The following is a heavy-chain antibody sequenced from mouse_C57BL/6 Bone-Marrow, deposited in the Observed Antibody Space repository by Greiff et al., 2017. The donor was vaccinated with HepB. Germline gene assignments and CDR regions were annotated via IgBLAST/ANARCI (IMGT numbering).Heavy chain of an antibody. V-gene: IGHV1-47*01. CDR2: FHPYNDDT. Sequence: QVQLQQSGAELVKPGASVKMSCKASGYTFTTYPIEWMKQNHGKSLEWIGNFHPYNDDTKYNEKFKGKATLTEEKSSSTVYLELSRLTSDDSAVYYCARRVLRYPAWFAYWGQGTLVTVSA. J-gene: IGHJ3*01. D-gene: IGHD1-1*01. CDR3: ARRVLRYPAWFAY. CDR1: GYTFTTYP.